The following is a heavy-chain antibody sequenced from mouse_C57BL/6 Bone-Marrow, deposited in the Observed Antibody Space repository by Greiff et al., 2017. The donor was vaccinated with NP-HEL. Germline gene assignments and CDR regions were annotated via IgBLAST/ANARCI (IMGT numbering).Heavy chain of an antibody. CDR1: GYTFTDYY. CDR2: IYPGSGNT. V-gene: IGHV1-76*01. CDR3: ARSPVITTVVATGFDY. D-gene: IGHD1-1*01. J-gene: IGHJ2*01. Sequence: QVQLQQSGAELVRPGASVKLSCKASGYTFTDYYINWVKQRPGQGLEWIARIYPGSGNTYYNEKFKGKATLTAEKSSSTAYMQLSSLTSEDSAVYFCARSPVITTVVATGFDYWGQGTTLTVSS.